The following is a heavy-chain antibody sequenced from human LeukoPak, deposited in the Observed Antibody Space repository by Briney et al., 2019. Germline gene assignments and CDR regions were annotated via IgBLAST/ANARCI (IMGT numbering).Heavy chain of an antibody. V-gene: IGHV4-34*01. J-gene: IGHJ4*02. Sequence: SETLSLTCAVFGGSFSDYYWSWIRQPPGKGLEWIGEINHSGITNYNPSLKSRVTISADTSKNQFSLKLSSVTAADTSVYYCASDTVAGTGWGQGPLDSVSS. CDR2: INHSGIT. CDR1: GGSFSDYY. CDR3: ASDTVAGTG. D-gene: IGHD6-19*01.